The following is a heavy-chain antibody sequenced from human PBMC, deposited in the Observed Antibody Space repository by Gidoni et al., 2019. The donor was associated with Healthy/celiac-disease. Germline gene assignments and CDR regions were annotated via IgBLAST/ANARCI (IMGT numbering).Heavy chain of an antibody. J-gene: IGHJ4*02. Sequence: EVQLVASGGGLVKQGRPLTRSCTAPGFTFGAYVMSWFRQAPGKGLEWVGVIRSKAYGGTTEYAASVKGRFTISRDDSKSIAYLQMNSLKTEDTAVYYCTSWGYYDSSGYYFDYWGQGTLVTVSS. CDR1: GFTFGAYV. V-gene: IGHV3-49*05. CDR3: TSWGYYDSSGYYFDY. CDR2: IRSKAYGGTT. D-gene: IGHD3-22*01.